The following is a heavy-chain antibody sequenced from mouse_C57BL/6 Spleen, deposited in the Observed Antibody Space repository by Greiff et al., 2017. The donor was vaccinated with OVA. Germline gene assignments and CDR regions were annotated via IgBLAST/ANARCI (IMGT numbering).Heavy chain of an antibody. V-gene: IGHV1-50*01. CDR2: IDPSDSYT. CDR3: ARVGTVVAYWYFDV. D-gene: IGHD1-1*01. CDR1: GYTFTSYW. J-gene: IGHJ1*03. Sequence: QVHVKQPGAELVKPGASVKLSCKASGYTFTSYWMQWVKQRPGQGLEWIGEIDPSDSYTNYNQKFKGKATLTVDTSSSTAYMQLSSLTSEDSAVYYCARVGTVVAYWYFDVWGTGTTVTVSS.